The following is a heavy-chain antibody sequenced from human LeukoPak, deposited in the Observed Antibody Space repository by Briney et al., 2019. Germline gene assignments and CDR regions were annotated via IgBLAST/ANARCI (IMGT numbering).Heavy chain of an antibody. D-gene: IGHD4-23*01. J-gene: IGHJ4*02. CDR1: GFTLSAYW. CDR3: VGYGGNSF. V-gene: IGHV3-74*01. CDR2: INNDGSDT. Sequence: GGSLRLSCAASGFTLSAYWMYWVRQAPGKGPVWDSYINNDGSDTNYADSVKGRVSISRDNAKNTVYLQMNGLKAEDTAVYYCVGYGGNSFWGQGTLVTVSS.